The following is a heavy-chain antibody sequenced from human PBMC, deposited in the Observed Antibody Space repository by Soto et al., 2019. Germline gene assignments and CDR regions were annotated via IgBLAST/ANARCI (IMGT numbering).Heavy chain of an antibody. CDR1: GGSFSGYY. V-gene: IGHV4-34*01. J-gene: IGHJ6*02. Sequence: SETLSLTCAVYGGSFSGYYWSWIRQPPGKGLEWIGEINHSGSTNYNPSLKSRVTISVDTSKNQFSLKLSSVTAADTAVYYCARLMTTVTIRYYYYGMDVWGQGTTVTVSS. D-gene: IGHD4-17*01. CDR2: INHSGST. CDR3: ARLMTTVTIRYYYYGMDV.